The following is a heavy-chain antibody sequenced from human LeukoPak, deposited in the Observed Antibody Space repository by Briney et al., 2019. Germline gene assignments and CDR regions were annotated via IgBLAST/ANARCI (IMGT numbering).Heavy chain of an antibody. CDR1: GFTFSNYW. D-gene: IGHD1-26*01. CDR3: ARDSPYSGSYQYYFEY. J-gene: IGHJ4*02. V-gene: IGHV3-7*01. CDR2: IRADGSEK. Sequence: GGSLRLSCAASGFTFSNYWMSWVRQAPGKGLEGVATIRADGSEKYYVDSLKGRFTISRDNAENSLHLQMNSLRVEDTAVYYCARDSPYSGSYQYYFEYWGQGTPVTVSS.